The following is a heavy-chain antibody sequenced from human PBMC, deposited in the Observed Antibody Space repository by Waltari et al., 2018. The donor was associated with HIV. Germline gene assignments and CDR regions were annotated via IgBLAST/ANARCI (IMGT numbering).Heavy chain of an antibody. D-gene: IGHD6-19*01. J-gene: IGHJ6*02. CDR1: GFSLSTSGMC. CDR3: ARIKYSSGWYGMDV. V-gene: IGHV2-70*15. Sequence: QVTLRESGPALVKPTQTLTLTCTFSGFSLSTSGMCVSWIRQPPGKALEWLARIDWDDDKYYSTSLKTRLTISKDTSKNQVVLTMTNMDPVDTATYYCARIKYSSGWYGMDVWGQGTTVTVSS. CDR2: IDWDDDK.